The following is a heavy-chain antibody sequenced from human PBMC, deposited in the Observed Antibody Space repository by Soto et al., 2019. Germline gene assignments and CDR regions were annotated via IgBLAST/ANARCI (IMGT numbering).Heavy chain of an antibody. D-gene: IGHD5-18*01. Sequence: SETLSLTFTVSGGSISSGGYYWSWIRQHPGKGLEWIGYIYYSGSTYCNPSLKSRVTISVGTSKNQFSLKLSSVTAADTAVYYCARDWRGYSYGYYYYYGMDVWGQGTTVTVSS. CDR1: GGSISSGGYY. V-gene: IGHV4-31*03. J-gene: IGHJ6*02. CDR2: IYYSGST. CDR3: ARDWRGYSYGYYYYYGMDV.